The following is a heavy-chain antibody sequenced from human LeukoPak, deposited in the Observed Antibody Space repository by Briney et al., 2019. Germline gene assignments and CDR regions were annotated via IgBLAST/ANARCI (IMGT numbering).Heavy chain of an antibody. CDR3: AKVPDSSSWLSH. Sequence: GGSLRLSCAASGFTFSSYGMHWVRQAPGKGLEWVAVIWDDGSNKYYADSVKGRFTISRDNSKNTLYLQMNSLRAEDTAVYYCAKVPDSSSWLSHWGQGTLVTVSS. CDR1: GFTFSSYG. V-gene: IGHV3-33*06. CDR2: IWDDGSNK. J-gene: IGHJ4*02. D-gene: IGHD6-13*01.